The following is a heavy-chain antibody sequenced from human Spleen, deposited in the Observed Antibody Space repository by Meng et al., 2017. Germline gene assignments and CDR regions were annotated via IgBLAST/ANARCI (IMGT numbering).Heavy chain of an antibody. CDR1: GGSFSGYY. D-gene: IGHD5-18*01. CDR2: INHSGST. V-gene: IGHV4-34*01. Sequence: QVQLQQWGAGLFKPSETLSLTRAGYGGSFSGYYWSWIRQPPGKGLEWIGEINHSGSTNYNPSLKSRVTISVDTSKNQFSLKLSSVTAADTAVYYCARARQTAMVVDYWGQGTLVTVSS. CDR3: ARARQTAMVVDY. J-gene: IGHJ4*02.